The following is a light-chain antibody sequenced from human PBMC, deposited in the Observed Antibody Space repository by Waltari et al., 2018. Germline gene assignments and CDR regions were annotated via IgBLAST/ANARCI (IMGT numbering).Light chain of an antibody. J-gene: IGLJ1*01. Sequence: QSVLTQPPSVSGSPGHSVTISCTGTSSDVGGYDFVSWYQQDPGKAPKLLIFDVTKRPSGVPSRFSASKSGNTASLTISGRQAEDEADYYCCSYAVTSSSYVFGGGTKVIV. CDR3: CSYAVTSSSYV. CDR2: DVT. CDR1: SSDVGGYDF. V-gene: IGLV2-11*01.